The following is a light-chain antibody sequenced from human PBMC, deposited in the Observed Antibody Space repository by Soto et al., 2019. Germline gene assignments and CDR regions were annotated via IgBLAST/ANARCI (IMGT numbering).Light chain of an antibody. CDR2: EVS. CDR1: SSDVGTYKY. Sequence: QSALTQPPSASGSPGQSVTISCTGTSSDVGTYKYVSWYQQHPGKAPKLMIFEVSQRPSGVPDRFSGSKSGNTASLTVSGLQAEDAADYYCSSFAGSNNLVFGGGTKVTVL. J-gene: IGLJ2*01. V-gene: IGLV2-8*01. CDR3: SSFAGSNNLV.